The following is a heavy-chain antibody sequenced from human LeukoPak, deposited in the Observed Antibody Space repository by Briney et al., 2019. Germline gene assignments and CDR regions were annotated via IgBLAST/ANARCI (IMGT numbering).Heavy chain of an antibody. Sequence: PSETLSLTCTVSGGSISSYYWSWIRQPAGKGLEWIGRIYTSGSTNYNPSLKSRVTMSVDTSKNQFSLKLSSVTAADTAVYYCARDSVGRAFTHYYYYMDVRGKGTTVTVSS. J-gene: IGHJ6*03. D-gene: IGHD3-10*01. CDR1: GGSISSYY. CDR2: IYTSGST. V-gene: IGHV4-4*07. CDR3: ARDSVGRAFTHYYYYMDV.